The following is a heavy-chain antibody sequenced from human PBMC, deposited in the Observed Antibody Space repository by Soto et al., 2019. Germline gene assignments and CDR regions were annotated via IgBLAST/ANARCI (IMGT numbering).Heavy chain of an antibody. V-gene: IGHV1-2*02. CDR3: ARVFGVWGSHRAFDI. D-gene: IGHD3-16*01. CDR2: INPNSGGT. CDR1: GYTFTGYY. Sequence: ASVKVSCKASGYTFTGYYMHWVRQAPGQGLEWMGWINPNSGGTNYAQKFQGRVTMTRDTSISTAYMELSRLRSDDTAVYYCARVFGVWGSHRAFDIWGQGTMGTVSS. J-gene: IGHJ3*02.